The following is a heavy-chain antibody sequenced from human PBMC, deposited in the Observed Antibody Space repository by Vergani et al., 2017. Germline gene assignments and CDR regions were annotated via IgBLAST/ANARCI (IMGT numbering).Heavy chain of an antibody. Sequence: EVQLVQSGAEVKKPGESLRISCKGSGYSFTSYWISWVRQMPGKGLEWMGRIDPSDSYTNYSPSFQGHVTISADKSISTAYLQWSSLKASDTAMYYCARQGSWPQVAYYYYGMDVWGQGTTVTVSS. CDR3: ARQGSWPQVAYYYYGMDV. CDR2: IDPSDSYT. V-gene: IGHV5-10-1*03. D-gene: IGHD6-13*01. J-gene: IGHJ6*02. CDR1: GYSFTSYW.